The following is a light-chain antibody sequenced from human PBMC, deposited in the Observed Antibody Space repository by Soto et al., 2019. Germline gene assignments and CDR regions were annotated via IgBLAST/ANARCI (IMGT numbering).Light chain of an antibody. Sequence: ESVLTQSPGTLSLSPGERATLSCRASQSVSSTYLAWYQQKPGQAPRLLIYGASNRATGIPDRFSGSGSGTDFTLTISRLEPEDFAVYYCQQFANSLYTFGQGTKLEI. J-gene: IGKJ2*01. CDR2: GAS. CDR3: QQFANSLYT. CDR1: QSVSSTY. V-gene: IGKV3-20*01.